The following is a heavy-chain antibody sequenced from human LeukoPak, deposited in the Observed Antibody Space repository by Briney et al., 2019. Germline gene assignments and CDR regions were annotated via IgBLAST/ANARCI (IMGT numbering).Heavy chain of an antibody. CDR1: GVTFSRDS. J-gene: IGHJ6*04. V-gene: IGHV3-48*04. Sequence: GGSLRLSCAASGVTFSRDSLSTGRPAPGKGLEWVSYISSSGSTIYYADSVKGRFTISRDNAKNSLYLQMNSLRAEDTAVYYCAELGITMIGGVWGKGTTVTISS. CDR2: ISSSGSTI. D-gene: IGHD3-10*02. CDR3: AELGITMIGGV.